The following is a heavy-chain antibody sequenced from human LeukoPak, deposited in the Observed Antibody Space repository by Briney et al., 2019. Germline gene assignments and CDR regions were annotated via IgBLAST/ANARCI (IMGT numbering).Heavy chain of an antibody. J-gene: IGHJ4*02. CDR2: ISAYNGNT. Sequence: ASVKVSCKASGYTFTSYGISWVRQAPGQGLEWMGWISAYNGNTNYAQKLQGRVTMTTDTSTSTAYMELRSLRSDDTAVYYCAGMAAYCSGISCQSDYWGQGTLVTVSS. CDR3: AGMAAYCSGISCQSDY. V-gene: IGHV1-18*01. CDR1: GYTFTSYG. D-gene: IGHD2-2*01.